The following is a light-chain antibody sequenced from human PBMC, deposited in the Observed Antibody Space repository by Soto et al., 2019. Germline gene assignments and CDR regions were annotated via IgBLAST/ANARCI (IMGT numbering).Light chain of an antibody. CDR1: QSGRSND. J-gene: IGKJ2*01. V-gene: IGKV3-20*01. CDR2: GSS. Sequence: EIVLTQSPGTLSLSPGERATFSCRASQSGRSNDLACYQQKPGQAPGLLIYGSSSRATCIPYRFSCSGSGTDFTLHISRCEREGLAGSYCQQYAGSPTEYTFVPGTKLEIK. CDR3: QQYAGSPTEYT.